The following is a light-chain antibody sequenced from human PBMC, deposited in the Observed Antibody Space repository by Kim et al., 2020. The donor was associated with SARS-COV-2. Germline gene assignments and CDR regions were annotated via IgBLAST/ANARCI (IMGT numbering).Light chain of an antibody. V-gene: IGLV3-21*04. CDR1: NSGSKS. CDR2: YDS. Sequence: APGKTARITCGGNNSGSKSVLWYQQKPGQAPVLVIYYDSDRPSGIPERFSGSNSGNTATLTISRVEAGDEADYYCQVWDSSSDHPVFGGGTQLTVL. CDR3: QVWDSSSDHPV. J-gene: IGLJ2*01.